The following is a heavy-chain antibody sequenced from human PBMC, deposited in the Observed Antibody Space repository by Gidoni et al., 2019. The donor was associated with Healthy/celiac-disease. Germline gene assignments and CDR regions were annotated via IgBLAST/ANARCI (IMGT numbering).Heavy chain of an antibody. J-gene: IGHJ4*02. D-gene: IGHD3-22*01. CDR2: ISGSGGST. Sequence: EVQLLESGGGLVQPGGSLRLSCAASGFAFSSYAMSWVRQAPGKGLEWVSAISGSGGSTYYADSVKGRFTISRDNSKNTLYLQMNSLRAEDTAVYYCAKIWGSSGYAPYFDYWGQGTLVTVSS. CDR3: AKIWGSSGYAPYFDY. V-gene: IGHV3-23*01. CDR1: GFAFSSYA.